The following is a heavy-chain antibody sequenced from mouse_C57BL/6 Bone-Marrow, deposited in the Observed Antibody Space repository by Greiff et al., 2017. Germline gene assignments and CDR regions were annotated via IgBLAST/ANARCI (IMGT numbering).Heavy chain of an antibody. J-gene: IGHJ1*03. CDR1: GFTFSSYA. D-gene: IGHD2-1*01. Sequence: EVQGVESGGGLVKPGGSLKLSCAASGFTFSSYAMSWVRQTPEKRLEWVATISDGGSYTYYPDNVKGRFTISRDNAKNNLYLQMSHLKSEDTAMYYCARDGGNYYWYFDVWGTGTTVTVSS. CDR2: ISDGGSYT. V-gene: IGHV5-4*01. CDR3: ARDGGNYYWYFDV.